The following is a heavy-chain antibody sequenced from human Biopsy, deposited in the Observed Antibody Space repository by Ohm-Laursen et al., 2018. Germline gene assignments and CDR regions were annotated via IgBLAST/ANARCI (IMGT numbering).Heavy chain of an antibody. V-gene: IGHV4-4*07. CDR1: GGSLSSYS. D-gene: IGHD1-14*01. CDR3: ARDRDRRGWFDP. J-gene: IGHJ5*02. Sequence: PSETLSLTCTVSGGSLSSYSWSWIRQPAGKGLEWIGQIYTSGITNYNPALKSRVTVSVDTSKNKFSLRVSSVTAADTAVYYCARDRDRRGWFDPWGQGTLVTVSS. CDR2: IYTSGIT.